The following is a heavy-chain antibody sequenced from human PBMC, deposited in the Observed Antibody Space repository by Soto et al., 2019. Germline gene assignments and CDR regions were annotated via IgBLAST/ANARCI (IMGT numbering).Heavy chain of an antibody. CDR1: GFTFSLSA. D-gene: IGHD3-9*01. V-gene: IGHV3-23*01. CDR3: AKGPEYDILTGCDY. CDR2: LSGGGSTT. J-gene: IGHJ4*02. Sequence: EVQLLESGGGFVQPGESLRLSCAASGFTFSLSAMSWVRQAPGRGLDWVPSLSGGGSTTDYADSVKGRFTISRDNSKNTVHLQMNSLRAEATAVYYCAKGPEYDILTGCDYWGQGALVSVSS.